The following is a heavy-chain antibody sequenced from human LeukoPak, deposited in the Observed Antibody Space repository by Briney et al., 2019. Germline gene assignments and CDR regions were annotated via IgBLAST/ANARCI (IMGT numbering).Heavy chain of an antibody. CDR1: GFTFSSYA. CDR3: ARGGYSYGFDY. D-gene: IGHD5-18*01. Sequence: GGSLRLSCAASGFTFSSYAMSWVRQAPGKGLEWVSAISGSGGSTYYADSVKGQFTISRDNFKNTLFLQMNSLRAEDTAVYYCARGGYSYGFDYWGQGTLVTVSS. CDR2: ISGSGGST. J-gene: IGHJ4*02. V-gene: IGHV3-23*01.